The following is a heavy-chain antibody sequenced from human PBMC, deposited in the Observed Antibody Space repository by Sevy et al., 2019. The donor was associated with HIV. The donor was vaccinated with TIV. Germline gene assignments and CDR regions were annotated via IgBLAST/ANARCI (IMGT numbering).Heavy chain of an antibody. Sequence: ASVKVSCKASGYTFTSYGISWVRQAPGQGLEWMGWISAYNGNTNYAQKLQGRVTMTTDTSTSTAYMELRGLRSDDTAVYYCARGGGIVTMVRGVINAVIDYWGQGTLVTVSS. CDR2: ISAYNGNT. CDR3: ARGGGIVTMVRGVINAVIDY. J-gene: IGHJ4*02. CDR1: GYTFTSYG. V-gene: IGHV1-18*01. D-gene: IGHD3-10*01.